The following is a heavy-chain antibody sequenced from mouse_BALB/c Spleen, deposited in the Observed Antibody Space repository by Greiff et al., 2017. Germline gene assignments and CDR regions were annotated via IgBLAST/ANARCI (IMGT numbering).Heavy chain of an antibody. V-gene: IGHV5-6-5*01. J-gene: IGHJ2*01. CDR1: GFTFSSYA. CDR2: ISSGGST. Sequence: EVMLVESGGGLVKPGGSLKLSCAASGFTFSSYAMSWVRQTPEKRLEWVASISSGGSTYYPDSVKGRFTISRDNARNILYLQMSSLRSEDTAMYYCASVDSYYFDYWGQGTTLTVSS. CDR3: ASVDSYYFDY.